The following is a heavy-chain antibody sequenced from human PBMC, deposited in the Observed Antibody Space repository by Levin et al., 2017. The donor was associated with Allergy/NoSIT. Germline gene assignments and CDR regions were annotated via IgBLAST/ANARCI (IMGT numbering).Heavy chain of an antibody. V-gene: IGHV3-30*18. D-gene: IGHD2-15*01. Sequence: GGSLRLSCAASGFQFSLYGMHWVRQAPGKGLEWVALIVFDGNDQYYADSVKGRFTISRDNSKNTLYLQMSSLRENDTAIHYCAKRGYCSGNTCQSHDAIDVWGQGTLVIVSS. J-gene: IGHJ3*01. CDR2: IVFDGNDQ. CDR3: AKRGYCSGNTCQSHDAIDV. CDR1: GFQFSLYG.